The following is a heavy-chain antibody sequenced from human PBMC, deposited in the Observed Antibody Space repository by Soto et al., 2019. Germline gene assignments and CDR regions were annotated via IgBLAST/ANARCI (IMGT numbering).Heavy chain of an antibody. CDR2: ISAYNGNT. D-gene: IGHD2-2*01. CDR1: GYTFTSYG. J-gene: IGHJ5*02. CDR3: ARTPYCSSTSCYSEYNWFDP. Sequence: QVQLVQSGAEVKKPGASVKVSCKASGYTFTSYGISWVRQAPGQGLEWMGWISAYNGNTNYAQKLQGRVTMTTDTSTRTAYMELRSLRSDDTAVYYCARTPYCSSTSCYSEYNWFDPWGQGTLVTVSS. V-gene: IGHV1-18*04.